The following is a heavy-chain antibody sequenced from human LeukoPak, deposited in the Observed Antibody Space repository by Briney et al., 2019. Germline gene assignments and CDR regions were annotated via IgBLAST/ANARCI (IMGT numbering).Heavy chain of an antibody. J-gene: IGHJ4*02. D-gene: IGHD2-21*01. Sequence: PSETLSLTCAVSGGSIRDYQWSWIRQPPGKGLECIGYVYFSGITNYNPSLKSRVTMSVDTSKNQLSLKLSSVTAADTAVYYCARTARLPDSWGQGTLVTVSS. CDR3: ARTARLPDS. V-gene: IGHV4-4*09. CDR1: GGSIRDYQ. CDR2: VYFSGIT.